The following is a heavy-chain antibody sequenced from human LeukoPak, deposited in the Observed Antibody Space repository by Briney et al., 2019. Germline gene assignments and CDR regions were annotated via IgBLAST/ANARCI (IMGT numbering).Heavy chain of an antibody. Sequence: PSETLSLTCTVSGGSISSYYWSWIRQPPGKGLEWIGYIYYSGSTNYNPSPKSRVTISVDTSKNQFSLKLSSVTAADTAVYYCARGVYGDYGRAFDIWGQGTMVTVSS. V-gene: IGHV4-59*12. D-gene: IGHD4-17*01. J-gene: IGHJ3*02. CDR3: ARGVYGDYGRAFDI. CDR2: IYYSGST. CDR1: GGSISSYY.